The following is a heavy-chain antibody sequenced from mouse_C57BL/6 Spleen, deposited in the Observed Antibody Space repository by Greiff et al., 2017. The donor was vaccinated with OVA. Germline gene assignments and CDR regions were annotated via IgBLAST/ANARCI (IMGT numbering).Heavy chain of an antibody. Sequence: EVKLVESGAELVKPGASVKLSCTASGFNIKDYYMHWVKQRTEQGLEWIGRIDPEDGETKYAPKFQGKATITADTSSNTAYLQLSSLTSEDTAVYYCARGMVTTKDEGDFDVWGTGTTVTVSS. CDR1: GFNIKDYY. D-gene: IGHD2-2*01. CDR2: IDPEDGET. CDR3: ARGMVTTKDEGDFDV. V-gene: IGHV14-2*01. J-gene: IGHJ1*03.